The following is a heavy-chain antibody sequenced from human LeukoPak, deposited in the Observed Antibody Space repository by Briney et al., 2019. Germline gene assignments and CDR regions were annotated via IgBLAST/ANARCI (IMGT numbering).Heavy chain of an antibody. CDR3: ASYGDYDNWFDP. J-gene: IGHJ5*02. Sequence: SETLSLTCTVSSGSISSYYWSWIRQPPGKGLEWIGYIYYSGSTNYNPSLKSRVTISVDTSKNQFSLKLSSVTAADTVVYYCASYGDYDNWFDPWGQGTLVTVSS. CDR2: IYYSGST. V-gene: IGHV4-59*01. CDR1: SGSISSYY. D-gene: IGHD4-17*01.